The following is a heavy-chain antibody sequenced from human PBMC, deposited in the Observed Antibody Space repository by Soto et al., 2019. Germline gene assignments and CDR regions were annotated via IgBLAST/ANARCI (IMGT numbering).Heavy chain of an antibody. CDR1: GFDFSSYA. D-gene: IGHD2-2*01. CDR3: AKSFCSSTSCFFLWVDP. Sequence: RRLSCAASGFDFSSYAMSWVRQAPGKGLECISLISGTGVPTLYAESVKGRFSVSRDNSKDTLFLEMNNLGVDDTAMYYCAKSFCSSTSCFFLWVDPWGPGTLVTVS. J-gene: IGHJ5*02. CDR2: ISGTGVPT. V-gene: IGHV3-23*01.